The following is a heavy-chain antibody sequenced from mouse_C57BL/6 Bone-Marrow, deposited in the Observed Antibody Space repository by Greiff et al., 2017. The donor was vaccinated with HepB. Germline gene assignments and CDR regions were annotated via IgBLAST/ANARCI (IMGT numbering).Heavy chain of an antibody. J-gene: IGHJ4*01. Sequence: QVQLQQPGAELVKPGASVKMSCKASGYTFTSYWITWVKQRPGQGLEWIGDIYPGSGSTNYNEKFKSKATLTVDTSSSTAYMQLSSLTSEDSAVYYCARSYYDYDGVYYYAMDYWGQGTSVTVSS. CDR3: ARSYYDYDGVYYYAMDY. CDR2: IYPGSGST. D-gene: IGHD2-4*01. CDR1: GYTFTSYW. V-gene: IGHV1-55*01.